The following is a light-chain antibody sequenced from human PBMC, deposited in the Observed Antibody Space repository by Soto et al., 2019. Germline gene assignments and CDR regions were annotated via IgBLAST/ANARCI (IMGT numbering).Light chain of an antibody. CDR1: QSVSSW. CDR3: QQYNTYPWT. J-gene: IGKJ1*01. V-gene: IGKV1-5*03. Sequence: DIQMTQSPPTLSASVGDRVTITCRASQSVSSWLAWYQQKPEKAPKVLIYKASSLKSGVPSRFSGSGSGTEFALTISSLQPDDFATYYCQQYNTYPWTFGQGTQVEIK. CDR2: KAS.